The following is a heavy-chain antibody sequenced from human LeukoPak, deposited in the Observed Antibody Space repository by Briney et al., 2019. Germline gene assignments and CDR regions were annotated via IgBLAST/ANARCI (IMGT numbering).Heavy chain of an antibody. CDR2: INPNNGGT. V-gene: IGHV1-2*02. CDR1: GYTFTGYY. D-gene: IGHD5-12*01. Sequence: ASVTVSCTASGYTFTGYYMHWVRQAPGQGLEWMGWINPNNGGTDYAQNYRGRVTMTRDTSNSTAYMELSRLRSDDTAVYYCARAYTGFEAFDFWGQGTLVTVIS. J-gene: IGHJ4*02. CDR3: ARAYTGFEAFDF.